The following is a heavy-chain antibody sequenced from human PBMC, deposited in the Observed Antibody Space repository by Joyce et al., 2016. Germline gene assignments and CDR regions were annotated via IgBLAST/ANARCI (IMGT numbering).Heavy chain of an antibody. CDR2: IYYSGST. V-gene: IGHV4-59*11. CDR1: GGSISIHY. J-gene: IGHJ6*02. D-gene: IGHD7-27*01. CDR3: ARGLGTPYGMDV. Sequence: QVQLQESGPGLVKPSETLSLTCTVSGGSISIHYWSWIRQPPGKRLEWMGYIYYSGSTNYNPSLKGRVTISVDTSKNQCSLKLRSVSAADTAVYYCARGLGTPYGMDVWGQGTTVTVSS.